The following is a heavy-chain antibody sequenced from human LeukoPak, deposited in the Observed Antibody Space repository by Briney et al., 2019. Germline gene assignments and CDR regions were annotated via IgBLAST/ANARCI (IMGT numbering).Heavy chain of an antibody. D-gene: IGHD6-6*01. J-gene: IGHJ4*02. V-gene: IGHV3-74*01. CDR1: GFSFSGHW. CDR2: ISPTGSTT. CDR3: ARGPNSNWSGLDF. Sequence: GGSLRLSCTASGFSFSGHWTHWARQLPGKGLVWVSRISPTGSTTSYADSVKGRFTVSRDNAKNTLYLQVNNLRAEDTAVYYCARGPNSNWSGLDFWGQGTLLTVSS.